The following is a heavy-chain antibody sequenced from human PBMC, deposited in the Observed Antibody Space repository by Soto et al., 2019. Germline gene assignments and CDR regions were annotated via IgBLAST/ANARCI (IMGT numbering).Heavy chain of an antibody. CDR3: ARTMNLVAATHYYYGMDV. V-gene: IGHV1-69*06. Sequence: SVKVSCKASGDTFSSYAISWVRQAPGQGLEWMGGIIPIFGTANYAQKFQGRVTITADKSTSTAYMELSSLRSEDKAVYYCARTMNLVAATHYYYGMDVWGQGTTVTVSS. CDR2: IIPIFGTA. CDR1: GDTFSSYA. J-gene: IGHJ6*02. D-gene: IGHD2-15*01.